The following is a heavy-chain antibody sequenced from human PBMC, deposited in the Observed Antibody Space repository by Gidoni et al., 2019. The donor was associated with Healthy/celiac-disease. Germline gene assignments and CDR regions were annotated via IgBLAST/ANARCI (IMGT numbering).Heavy chain of an antibody. CDR3: AKGSGYSYAQNLDY. Sequence: EVRRVEFGGGLVQPGRSLRLSCAASGFTLVDYAMHWVRQAPGKGLEWVSGISWNSGSIGYADSVKGRFTISRDNAKNSLYLQMNSLRAEDTALYYCAKGSGYSYAQNLDYWGQGTLVTVSS. V-gene: IGHV3-9*01. CDR1: GFTLVDYA. CDR2: ISWNSGSI. D-gene: IGHD5-18*01. J-gene: IGHJ4*02.